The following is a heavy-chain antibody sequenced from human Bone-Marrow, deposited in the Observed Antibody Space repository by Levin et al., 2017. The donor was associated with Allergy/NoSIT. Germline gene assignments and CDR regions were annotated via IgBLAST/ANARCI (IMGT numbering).Heavy chain of an antibody. J-gene: IGHJ4*02. Sequence: GESLKISCKGSGYSFTSYWIGWVRQMPGKGLEWMGIIYPGDSDTRYSPSFQGQVTISADKSISTAYLQWSSLKASDTAMYYCARHLRYCSSTSCSQLDYWGQGTLVTVSS. D-gene: IGHD2-2*01. CDR3: ARHLRYCSSTSCSQLDY. CDR2: IYPGDSDT. CDR1: GYSFTSYW. V-gene: IGHV5-51*01.